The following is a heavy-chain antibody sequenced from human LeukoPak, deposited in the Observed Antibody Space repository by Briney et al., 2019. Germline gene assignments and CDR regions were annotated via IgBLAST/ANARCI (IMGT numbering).Heavy chain of an antibody. V-gene: IGHV3-30-3*01. CDR2: ISYDGGNK. J-gene: IGHJ4*02. Sequence: GRSLRLSCAASGFTFSTSVMHWVRQAPGKGLEWVAVISYDGGNKYYADSVKGRFTISRDNSKNTVYVQMNSLRAEDTGVYYCARVGAAAGLNLDYWGQGTLVTVSS. CDR1: GFTFSTSV. D-gene: IGHD6-13*01. CDR3: ARVGAAAGLNLDY.